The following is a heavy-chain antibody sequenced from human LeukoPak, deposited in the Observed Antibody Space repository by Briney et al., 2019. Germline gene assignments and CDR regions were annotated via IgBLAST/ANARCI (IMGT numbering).Heavy chain of an antibody. V-gene: IGHV4-34*01. J-gene: IGHJ4*02. CDR3: ARDRSNYFDY. D-gene: IGHD4-11*01. CDR2: INHSGST. CDR1: GGFFSGYY. Sequence: SETLSLTCAVYGGFFSGYYWSWIRQPPGKGLEWIGEINHSGSTNYNPSLKSRVTISVDTSKNQFSLKLSSVTAADTAVYYCARDRSNYFDYWGQGTLVTVSS.